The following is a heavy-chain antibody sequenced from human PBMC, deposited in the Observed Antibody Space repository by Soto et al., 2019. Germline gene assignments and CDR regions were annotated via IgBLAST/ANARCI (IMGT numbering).Heavy chain of an antibody. V-gene: IGHV3-21*04. CDR2: ISSSSSYI. J-gene: IGHJ3*02. CDR3: ATAYGSGTTEAFEI. CDR1: GFTFSSYS. Sequence: AGGSLRLSCAASGFTFSSYSMNWVRQAPGKGLEWVSSISSSSSYIYYADSVKGRFTISRDNAKNSLYLQMNSLRAEDTAGYYWATAYGSGTTEAFEIWGKGKMVT. D-gene: IGHD3-10*01.